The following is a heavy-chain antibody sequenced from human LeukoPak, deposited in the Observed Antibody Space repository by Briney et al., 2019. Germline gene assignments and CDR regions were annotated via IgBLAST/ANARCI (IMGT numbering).Heavy chain of an antibody. Sequence: PSETLSLTCTVSGGSISSYYWSWIRQPPGKGLEWIGYIYYSGSTNYNPSLKSRVTISVDTSKNQFSLKLSSVTAADTAVYYCARTGELQVIDYWGQGTLVTVSS. V-gene: IGHV4-59*01. J-gene: IGHJ4*02. CDR2: IYYSGST. CDR1: GGSISSYY. D-gene: IGHD1-26*01. CDR3: ARTGELQVIDY.